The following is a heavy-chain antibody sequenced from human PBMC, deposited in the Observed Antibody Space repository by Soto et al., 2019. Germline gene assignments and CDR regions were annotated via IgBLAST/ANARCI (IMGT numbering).Heavy chain of an antibody. CDR1: GYSFTGLD. Sequence: QVQLVQSGAEVREPGASVKVSCKASGYSFTGLDINWVRQTTGQGLEWMGWMQPSSGRTGYAQKFLGRVTMTRDTSINTAYMELSSLTSDDTAFYYCARGVTAGVDYWGQGTLVTVSS. CDR3: ARGVTAGVDY. J-gene: IGHJ4*02. D-gene: IGHD1-26*01. V-gene: IGHV1-8*01. CDR2: MQPSSGRT.